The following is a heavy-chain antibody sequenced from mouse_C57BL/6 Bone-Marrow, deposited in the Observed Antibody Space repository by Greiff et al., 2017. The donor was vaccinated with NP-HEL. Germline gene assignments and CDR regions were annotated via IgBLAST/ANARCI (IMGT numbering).Heavy chain of an antibody. D-gene: IGHD1-1*01. CDR3: ARSLSPVVPLAMDY. V-gene: IGHV1-82*01. CDR2: IYPGDGDT. CDR1: GYAFSSSW. Sequence: QVQLKESGPELVKPGASVKISCKASGYAFSSSWMNWVKQRPGKGLEWIGRIYPGDGDTNYNGKFKGKATLAADKSSSTAYIQLSSLTSEDSAVYFCARSLSPVVPLAMDYWGQGTSVTVSS. J-gene: IGHJ4*01.